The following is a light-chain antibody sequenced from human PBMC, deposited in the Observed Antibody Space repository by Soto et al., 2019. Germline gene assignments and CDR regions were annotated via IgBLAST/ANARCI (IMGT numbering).Light chain of an antibody. V-gene: IGLV2-23*02. J-gene: IGLJ3*02. CDR1: SSDVGSYNV. CDR2: EVS. Sequence: QSALTQPASVSGSPGQSITISCTGTSSDVGSYNVVSWFQQHPDKAPKLMIYEVSKRPSGVSNRFSGSKSGNTASLTISGLQPEDEADYYCSSYAYGSTLGVFGGGTKVTVL. CDR3: SSYAYGSTLGV.